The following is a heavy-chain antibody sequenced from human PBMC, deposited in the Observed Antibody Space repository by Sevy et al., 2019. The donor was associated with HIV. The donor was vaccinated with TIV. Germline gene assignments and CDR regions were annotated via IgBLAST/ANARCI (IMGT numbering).Heavy chain of an antibody. CDR3: ARYLINRAGYGMDV. Sequence: ATVKVSCKASGYTFTSYDINWVRQATRQGLEWMGWMNPNSGNTGYAQKFQGRVTMTRNTSISTAYMELSSLRSEDTAVYYCARYLINRAGYGMDVWGQGTTVTVSS. V-gene: IGHV1-8*01. D-gene: IGHD6-19*01. CDR1: GYTFTSYD. J-gene: IGHJ6*02. CDR2: MNPNSGNT.